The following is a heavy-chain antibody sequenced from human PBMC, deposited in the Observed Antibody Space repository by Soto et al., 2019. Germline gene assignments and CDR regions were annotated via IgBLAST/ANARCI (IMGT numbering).Heavy chain of an antibody. J-gene: IGHJ4*02. Sequence: ASVKVSCKASGYTFTTYGISWVRQAPGQGLQWMGWISAYNGNTNYAQNLQGRVTMTTDTSTSTAYMELRSLISDDTAVYYCARRSYLDYWGQGTLVTGST. V-gene: IGHV1-18*01. CDR3: ARRSYLDY. CDR2: ISAYNGNT. CDR1: GYTFTTYG.